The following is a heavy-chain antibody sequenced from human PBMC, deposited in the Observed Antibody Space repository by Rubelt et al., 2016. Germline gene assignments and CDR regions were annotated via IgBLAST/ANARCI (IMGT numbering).Heavy chain of an antibody. D-gene: IGHD7-27*01. Sequence: QVQLQQWGAGLLKPSETLSLTCAVYGGSFSGYYWSWIRQPPGKGLEWIGEINHSGSTYYNPSLKSRVTISVDTSKNQFSLRLSAVTTADTTVYYCARHDTGGFLFDIWGQGTPGNVSS. CDR3: ARHDTGGFLFDI. V-gene: IGHV4-34*01. CDR1: GGSFSGYY. J-gene: IGHJ4*02. CDR2: INHSGST.